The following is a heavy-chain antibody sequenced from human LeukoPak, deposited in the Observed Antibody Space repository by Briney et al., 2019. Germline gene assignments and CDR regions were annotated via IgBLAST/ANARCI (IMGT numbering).Heavy chain of an antibody. CDR3: ARDGKSGYDYYYYYGMDV. CDR1: GFTFSSYA. J-gene: IGHJ6*02. V-gene: IGHV3-30-3*01. CDR2: ISYDGSNK. D-gene: IGHD5-12*01. Sequence: GRSLRLSCAASGFTFSSYAMHWVRQAPGKGLEWVAVISYDGSNKYYADSVKGRFTISRDNSKNTLYLQMNSLRAEDTAVYYCARDGKSGYDYYYYYGMDVWGQGTTVTVSS.